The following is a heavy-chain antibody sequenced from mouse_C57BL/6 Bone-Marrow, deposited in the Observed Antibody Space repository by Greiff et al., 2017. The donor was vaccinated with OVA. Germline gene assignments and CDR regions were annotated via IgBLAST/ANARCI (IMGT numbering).Heavy chain of an antibody. Sequence: QVQLKQPGAELVKPGASVKLSCKASGYTFTSYWMHWVKQRPGQGLEWIGMIHPNSGSTNYNEKFKSKATLTVDKSSSTAYMQLSSLTSEDSAVYYCAGYYYGTPFAYWGQGTLVTVSA. D-gene: IGHD1-1*01. V-gene: IGHV1-64*01. CDR3: AGYYYGTPFAY. J-gene: IGHJ3*01. CDR1: GYTFTSYW. CDR2: IHPNSGST.